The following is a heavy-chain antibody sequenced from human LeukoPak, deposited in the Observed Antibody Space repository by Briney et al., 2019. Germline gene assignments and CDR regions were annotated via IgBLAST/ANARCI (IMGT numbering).Heavy chain of an antibody. CDR3: AREGEGYYDAFDI. CDR2: IWFDGSNK. CDR1: GFTFSNYG. D-gene: IGHD3-16*01. Sequence: GGSLRLSCTASGFTFSNYGMHWVRQAPRKGLEWVAIIWFDGSNKYYADSVKGRFTISRDNSKNTLYLQMNSLRAEDTAVYYCAREGEGYYDAFDIWGQGTMVTVSS. J-gene: IGHJ3*02. V-gene: IGHV3-33*01.